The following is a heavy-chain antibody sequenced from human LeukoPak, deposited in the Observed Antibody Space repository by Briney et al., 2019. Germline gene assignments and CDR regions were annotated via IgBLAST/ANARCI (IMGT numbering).Heavy chain of an antibody. CDR2: MSPNSGDT. CDR1: GYTFTSHD. J-gene: IGHJ3*02. V-gene: IGHV1-8*01. Sequence: ASVKVSCKASGYTFTSHDINWVRQATGQGLEWMGWMSPNSGDTGYAQKFQGRVTMTEDTSTDTAYMELSSLRSEDTAVYYCAHYYDSSGYYRDAFDIWGQGTMVTVSS. D-gene: IGHD3-22*01. CDR3: AHYYDSSGYYRDAFDI.